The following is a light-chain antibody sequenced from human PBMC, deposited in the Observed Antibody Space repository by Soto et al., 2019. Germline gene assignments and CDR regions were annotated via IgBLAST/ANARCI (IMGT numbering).Light chain of an antibody. CDR2: NTN. CDR1: SGSVSTTHN. J-gene: IGLJ3*02. Sequence: QAVVTQEPSFSVSPGRTVTLTCGLSSGSVSTTHNPSWYQQTPGQAPRTLIYNTNTRSSGVPDRFSGSILGNKAALTITGAQADDESDYYCVLYMDNGISVFGGGTKVTVL. V-gene: IGLV8-61*01. CDR3: VLYMDNGISV.